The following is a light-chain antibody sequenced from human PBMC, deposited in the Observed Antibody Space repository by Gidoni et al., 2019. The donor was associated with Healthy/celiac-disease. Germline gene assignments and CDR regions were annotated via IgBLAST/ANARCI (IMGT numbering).Light chain of an antibody. Sequence: QSVLTQPPSASGTPGQRVTISCSGSSSNIGSNTVNWYQQLPGTGPNLFIYSNNQRPSGVPDRFSGSKSGTSASLAISGLQSEDEADYYCAAWDDSLNGLWVFGGGTKLTVL. CDR2: SNN. V-gene: IGLV1-44*01. CDR1: SSNIGSNT. CDR3: AAWDDSLNGLWV. J-gene: IGLJ3*02.